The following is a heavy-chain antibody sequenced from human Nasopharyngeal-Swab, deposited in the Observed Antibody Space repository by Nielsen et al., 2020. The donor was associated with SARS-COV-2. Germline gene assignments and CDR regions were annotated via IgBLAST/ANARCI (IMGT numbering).Heavy chain of an antibody. CDR1: GFTFNAHH. Sequence: GESPKTPLEALGFTFNAHHLDWVRQAPGKGLEWVGRSRNKAKSYTTEYAASVKGRFTISRDDSKNSLYLQMSSLRTEDTALYYCARDLSSLWTSGLGVWGQGATVIVSS. D-gene: IGHD6-19*01. V-gene: IGHV3-72*01. CDR2: SRNKAKSYTT. CDR3: ARDLSSLWTSGLGV. J-gene: IGHJ6*02.